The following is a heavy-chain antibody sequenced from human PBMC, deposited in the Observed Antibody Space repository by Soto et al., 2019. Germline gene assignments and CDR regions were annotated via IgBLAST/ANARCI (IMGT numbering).Heavy chain of an antibody. V-gene: IGHV3-21*01. J-gene: IGHJ4*02. Sequence: EVQLVESGGGLVKPGGSLRLSCAASGFTFSSYSMNWVRQAPGKGLEWVSSISSSSSYIYYADSVKGRFTISRDNAKNSLYLQMNSLRAEDTAVYYCARDLGRQLAAFDYWGQGTLVTVSS. CDR3: ARDLGRQLAAFDY. CDR1: GFTFSSYS. D-gene: IGHD1-1*01. CDR2: ISSSSSYI.